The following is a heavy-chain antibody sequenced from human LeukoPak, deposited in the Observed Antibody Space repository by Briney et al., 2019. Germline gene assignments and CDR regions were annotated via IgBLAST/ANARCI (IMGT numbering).Heavy chain of an antibody. J-gene: IGHJ6*02. CDR1: GGTFSSYA. CDR2: IIPIFGTA. V-gene: IGHV1-69*13. CDR3: ARVASSPWELENYYGMDV. Sequence: ASVKVSCKASGGTFSSYAISWVGPAPGQGLEWMGGIIPIFGTANYAQKFQGRVTITADESTSTAYMELSSLRSEDTAVYYCARVASSPWELENYYGMDVWGQGTTVTVSS. D-gene: IGHD1-26*01.